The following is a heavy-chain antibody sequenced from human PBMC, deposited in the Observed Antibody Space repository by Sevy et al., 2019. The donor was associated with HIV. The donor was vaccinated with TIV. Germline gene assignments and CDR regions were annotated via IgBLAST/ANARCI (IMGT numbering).Heavy chain of an antibody. CDR3: AKDTIPRSSSGPGDY. V-gene: IGHV3-43*01. J-gene: IGHJ4*02. D-gene: IGHD6-13*01. CDR2: ISWDGGST. Sequence: GSLRLSCAASGFTFDDYTMHWVRQAPGKGLEWVSLISWDGGSTYYADSVKGRFTISRDNSKNSLYLQMNSLRTEDTALYYCAKDTIPRSSSGPGDYWGQGTLVTVSS. CDR1: GFTFDDYT.